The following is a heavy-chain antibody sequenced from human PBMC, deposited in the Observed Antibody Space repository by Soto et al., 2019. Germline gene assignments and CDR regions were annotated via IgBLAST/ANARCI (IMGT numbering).Heavy chain of an antibody. CDR2: IYPGDSDT. V-gene: IGHV5-51*01. CDR1: EYSFTSYW. Sequence: PGESLKISCKGSEYSFTSYWIGWVRQMPGKGLEWTGIIYPGDSDTRYSPSFQGQVTISADKSISTAYLQWSSLKASDTAMYYCASMVYATSAHLANLFDPSGQGTPVIVSS. CDR3: ASMVYATSAHLANLFDP. J-gene: IGHJ5*02. D-gene: IGHD2-8*01.